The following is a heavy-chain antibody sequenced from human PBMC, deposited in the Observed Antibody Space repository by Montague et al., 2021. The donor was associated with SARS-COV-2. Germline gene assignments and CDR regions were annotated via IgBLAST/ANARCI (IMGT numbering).Heavy chain of an antibody. CDR3: ATGTRMYGMDF. V-gene: IGHV4-30-2*01. CDR1: GGSVSSGDYS. Sequence: TLSLACVVSGGSVSSGDYSWSWVRQPPGKGLEWIGYIYQSGSAYYNPSLKSRVTISIDTSNNQFSLNLRSVTAADTGLYYCATGTRMYGMDFWGQGTTVTVSS. CDR2: IYQSGSA. D-gene: IGHD3-10*01. J-gene: IGHJ6*02.